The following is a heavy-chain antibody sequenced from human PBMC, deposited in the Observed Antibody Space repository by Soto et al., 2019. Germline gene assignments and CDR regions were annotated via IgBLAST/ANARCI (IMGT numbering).Heavy chain of an antibody. Sequence: ASVKVSCKASGYTFTGCYMHWVRQAPGQGLEWMGWINPNSGGTNCAQKFQGRVTMTRDTSISTAYMELSRLRSDDTAVYYCARVLRFLEWLPAGYWGQGTLVTVSS. CDR3: ARVLRFLEWLPAGY. CDR1: GYTFTGCY. V-gene: IGHV1-2*02. CDR2: INPNSGGT. J-gene: IGHJ4*02. D-gene: IGHD3-3*01.